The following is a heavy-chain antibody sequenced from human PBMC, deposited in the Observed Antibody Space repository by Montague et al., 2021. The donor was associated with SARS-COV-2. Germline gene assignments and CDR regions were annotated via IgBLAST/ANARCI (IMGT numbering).Heavy chain of an antibody. CDR1: GASISQAFW. V-gene: IGHV4-4*02. J-gene: IGHJ4*02. CDR3: ASHPVWQQLIH. CDR2: THHTGGT. D-gene: IGHD6-13*01. Sequence: SETLSLTCSVSGASISQAFWWSWVRQPPGKGLEWIAETHHTGGTNYNPSLASRVTISLDYSNNQVSLMLSSVTAADTAMYYCASHPVWQQLIHWGQGTLVTVSP.